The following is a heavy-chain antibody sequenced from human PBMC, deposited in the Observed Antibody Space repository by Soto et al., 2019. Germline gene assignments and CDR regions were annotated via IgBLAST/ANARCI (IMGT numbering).Heavy chain of an antibody. J-gene: IGHJ5*02. CDR2: IYPSRST. V-gene: IGHV4-4*07. Sequence: PAETLSLPCTVSGGSISSYYWSWIRQPAGKGLECIVRIYPSRSTYYNPSLKSPVTMSVDTSKNQFSLKLSSVTAADTAVYYCAREGAGEYCTNGVCYTHSFDPWGQGTLVTVSS. CDR1: GGSISSYY. D-gene: IGHD2-8*01. CDR3: AREGAGEYCTNGVCYTHSFDP.